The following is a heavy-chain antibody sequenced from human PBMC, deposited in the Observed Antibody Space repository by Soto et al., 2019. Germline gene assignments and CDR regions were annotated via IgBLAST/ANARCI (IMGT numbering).Heavy chain of an antibody. Sequence: GGSLRLSCAASGFTFNSYGMHWVRQAPGKGLEWVAVISYDGSNKYYADSLKGRFTISRYNSKNTLYLQMNSLRAEDTAVYYCAKDTYYYDSSGYSFGGMDVWGQGTTVTVSS. D-gene: IGHD3-22*01. J-gene: IGHJ6*02. CDR1: GFTFNSYG. V-gene: IGHV3-30*18. CDR3: AKDTYYYDSSGYSFGGMDV. CDR2: ISYDGSNK.